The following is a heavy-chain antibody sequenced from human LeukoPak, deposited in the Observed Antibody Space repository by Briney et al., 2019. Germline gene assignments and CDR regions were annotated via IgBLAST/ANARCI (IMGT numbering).Heavy chain of an antibody. V-gene: IGHV3-23*01. J-gene: IGHJ5*02. Sequence: GGSLRLSCAPSGFTFSSYAMSWVRQAPGKGLEWVSGISGSGGSTDYADSLKGRFTISRDNSKNTLYLQMNSLRAEDTAVYYCARDIVVVVAARYPNWFDPWGQGTLVTVSS. D-gene: IGHD2-15*01. CDR2: ISGSGGST. CDR3: ARDIVVVVAARYPNWFDP. CDR1: GFTFSSYA.